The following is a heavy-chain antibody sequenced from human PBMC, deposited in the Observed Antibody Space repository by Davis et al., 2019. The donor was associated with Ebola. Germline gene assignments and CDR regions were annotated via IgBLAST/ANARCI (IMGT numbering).Heavy chain of an antibody. CDR2: VNPKTGNT. D-gene: IGHD6-19*01. Sequence: ASVKVSCKASGYTFPNYEISWVRQVTGQGLEWVGWVNPKTGNTGYAQKFQDRVTITRNPSISTVYMELSSLRSEDTAVYYCARGCSSDRCFMGAFDIWGQGTMVTVSS. V-gene: IGHV1-8*01. CDR1: GYTFPNYE. J-gene: IGHJ3*02. CDR3: ARGCSSDRCFMGAFDI.